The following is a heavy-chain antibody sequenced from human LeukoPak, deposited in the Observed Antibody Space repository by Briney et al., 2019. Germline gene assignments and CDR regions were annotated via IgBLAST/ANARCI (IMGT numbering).Heavy chain of an antibody. V-gene: IGHV3-21*01. D-gene: IGHD6-19*01. J-gene: IGHJ5*02. CDR2: ISSSSSYI. CDR1: GFTFSSYS. CDR3: ARDRGLGSSGWEFDP. Sequence: KPGGSLRLSCAASGFTFSSYSMKWVRQAPGKGLEWVSSISSSSSYIYYADSVKGRFTISRDNAKNSLYLQMNSLRAEDTAVYYCARDRGLGSSGWEFDPWGQGTLVTVSS.